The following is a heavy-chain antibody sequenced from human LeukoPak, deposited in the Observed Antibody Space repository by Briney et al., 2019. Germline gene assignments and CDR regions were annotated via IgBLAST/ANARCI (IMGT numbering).Heavy chain of an antibody. CDR2: ISAYNGNT. CDR1: GYTFTSYG. CDR3: ARDRITMTSSGTTSMD. D-gene: IGHD3-22*01. J-gene: IGHJ4*02. Sequence: GASVKVSCKASGYTFTSYGISWVRQAPGQGLEWMGWISAYNGNTNYAQKLQGRVTMTTDTSTSTAYMELRSLRSEDTAVYYCARDRITMTSSGTTSMDWGQGTLVTVSS. V-gene: IGHV1-18*01.